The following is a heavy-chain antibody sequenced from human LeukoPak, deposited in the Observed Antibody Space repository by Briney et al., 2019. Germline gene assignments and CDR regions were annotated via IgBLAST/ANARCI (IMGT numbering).Heavy chain of an antibody. CDR3: ARVSLVRGVITFDY. Sequence: PGGSLRLSCAASGFTFSDYYMSWIRQAPGKGLEWVSYISSSSSYTNYADSVKGRFTISGDNAKNSLYLQMNSLRAEDTAVYYCARVSLVRGVITFDYWGQGTLVTISS. CDR2: ISSSSSYT. V-gene: IGHV3-11*06. CDR1: GFTFSDYY. D-gene: IGHD3-10*01. J-gene: IGHJ4*02.